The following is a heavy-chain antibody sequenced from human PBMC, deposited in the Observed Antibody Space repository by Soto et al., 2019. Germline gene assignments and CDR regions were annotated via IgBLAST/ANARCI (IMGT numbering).Heavy chain of an antibody. Sequence: GPGPRLSSETLSLTCAVSGYSISSGYYWGWIRQPPGKGLEWIGSIYHSGSTYYNPSLKSRVTISVDTSKNQFSLKLSSVTAADTAVYYCAAHYSSGWYYFDYWGQGTLVTVSS. CDR3: AAHYSSGWYYFDY. J-gene: IGHJ4*02. CDR1: GYSISSGYY. D-gene: IGHD6-19*01. CDR2: IYHSGST. V-gene: IGHV4-38-2*01.